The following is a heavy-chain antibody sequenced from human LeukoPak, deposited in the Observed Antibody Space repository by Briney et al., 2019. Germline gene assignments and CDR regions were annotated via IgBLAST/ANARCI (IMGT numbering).Heavy chain of an antibody. V-gene: IGHV1-46*01. CDR2: INPSGGST. D-gene: IGHD3-3*01. Sequence: GQGLEWMGIINPSGGSTSYAQKFQGRVTMTRDTSTSTVYMELSSLRSEDTAVYYCASGVVTHYYYGMDVWGQGTTVTVSS. CDR3: ASGVVTHYYYGMDV. J-gene: IGHJ6*02.